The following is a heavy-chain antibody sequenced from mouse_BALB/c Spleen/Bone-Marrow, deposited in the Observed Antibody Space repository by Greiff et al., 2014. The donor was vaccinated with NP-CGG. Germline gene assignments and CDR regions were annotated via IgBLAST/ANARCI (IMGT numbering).Heavy chain of an antibody. CDR2: INPSNGRT. CDR1: GFTFTSYW. V-gene: IGHV1S81*02. D-gene: IGHD2-2*01. J-gene: IGHJ4*01. CDR3: ARDGNDRYAMDY. Sequence: QVHVKQSGDELVKPGASVKLSCMASGFTFTSYWIHWVKQRPGQGPEWIGEINPSNGRTNYNEKFKSKATLTEDKSSSTAYMQLSSLTSEDSAVYYCARDGNDRYAMDYWGQGTSVTVSS.